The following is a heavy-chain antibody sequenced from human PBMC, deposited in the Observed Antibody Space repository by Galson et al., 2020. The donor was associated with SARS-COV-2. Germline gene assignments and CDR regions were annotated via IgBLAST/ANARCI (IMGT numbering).Heavy chain of an antibody. CDR2: IYYSGNT. CDR3: ARVLDSSGYFYPTRFPKDWYFDL. V-gene: IGHV4-39*07. J-gene: IGHJ2*01. Sequence: ASETLSLTCTVSGGSISSTTYYWGWLRQPPGKGLEWIGSIYYSGNTYYNPSLKSRVTISIDTSKNQFSLKLNSVTAADTAVYFCARVLDSSGYFYPTRFPKDWYFDLWGRGTLVIVSS. D-gene: IGHD3-22*01. CDR1: GGSISSTTYY.